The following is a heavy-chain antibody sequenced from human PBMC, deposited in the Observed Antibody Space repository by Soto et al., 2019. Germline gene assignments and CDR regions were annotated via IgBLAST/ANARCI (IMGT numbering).Heavy chain of an antibody. CDR1: GGSFSGYY. Sequence: SETLSLTCAVYGGSFSGYYWSWVRQPPGKGLEWIGEINHTGSTNYNPSLKSRVTISVDTSKNQFSLKLSSVTAADTAVYYCARARLYYYDSSGYYFATGGGGALDHWGQGTLVTVSS. CDR2: INHTGST. V-gene: IGHV4-34*01. CDR3: ARARLYYYDSSGYYFATGGGGALDH. J-gene: IGHJ4*02. D-gene: IGHD3-22*01.